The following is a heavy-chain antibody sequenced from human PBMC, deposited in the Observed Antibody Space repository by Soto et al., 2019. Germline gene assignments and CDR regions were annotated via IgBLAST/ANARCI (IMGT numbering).Heavy chain of an antibody. V-gene: IGHV3-23*05. CDR3: ARADLLWDSFDL. Sequence: GGSLRLSCAASGFPFRNFAMAWVRQAPGKWLEWVSIISNSGSSTYHGDSVKGRFTTSRDNSKGTLSLHMRGVRIDDTAVYFCARADLLWDSFDLWGQGTLVTVSS. CDR2: ISNSGSST. D-gene: IGHD2-2*01. CDR1: GFPFRNFA. J-gene: IGHJ4*02.